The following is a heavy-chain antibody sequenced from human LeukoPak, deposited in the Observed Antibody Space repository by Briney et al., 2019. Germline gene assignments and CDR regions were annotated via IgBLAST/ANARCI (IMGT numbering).Heavy chain of an antibody. CDR2: ISYNGTP. CDR1: GGSINSGDSY. J-gene: IGHJ4*02. V-gene: IGHV4-30-4*01. CDR3: ARVPDGSGTYYFDY. Sequence: SETLSLTCTVSGGSINSGDSYWSWIRQPPGKSLEWIGYISYNGTPYYNPSLRGRVAISGDTSDNQFFLRLGSVTAADTAVYYCARVPDGSGTYYFDYWGQGILVTVSS. D-gene: IGHD3-10*01.